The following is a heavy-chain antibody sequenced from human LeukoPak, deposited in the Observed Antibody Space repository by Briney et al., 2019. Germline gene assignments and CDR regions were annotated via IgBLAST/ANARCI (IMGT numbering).Heavy chain of an antibody. Sequence: GESLKISCKGSGYSFTSYWIIWVRQMAGKSLEWLGTIYFGGSDSRYSSSFQGQVTISADKSISTAYLQWSSLKASDTAMYYCARTRYYGSGSYHYMDVWGKGTTVTVSS. J-gene: IGHJ6*03. CDR2: IYFGGSDS. D-gene: IGHD3-10*01. CDR1: GYSFTSYW. V-gene: IGHV5-51*01. CDR3: ARTRYYGSGSYHYMDV.